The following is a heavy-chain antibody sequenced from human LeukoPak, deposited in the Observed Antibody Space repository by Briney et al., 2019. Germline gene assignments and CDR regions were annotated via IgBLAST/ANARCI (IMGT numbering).Heavy chain of an antibody. CDR3: ARESDDSSGYYLYFDY. D-gene: IGHD3-22*01. CDR2: INHSGST. Sequence: SETLSLTCAVYGGSFSGYYWSWIRQPPGKGLEWIGEINHSGSTNYNPSLKSRVTISVDTSKNQFSLKLSSVTAADTAVYYRARESDDSSGYYLYFDYWGQGTLVTVSS. J-gene: IGHJ4*02. V-gene: IGHV4-34*01. CDR1: GGSFSGYY.